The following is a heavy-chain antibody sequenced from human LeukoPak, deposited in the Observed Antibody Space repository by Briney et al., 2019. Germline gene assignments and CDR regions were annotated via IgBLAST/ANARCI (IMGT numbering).Heavy chain of an antibody. J-gene: IGHJ3*02. V-gene: IGHV3-66*04. D-gene: IGHD3-10*01. CDR1: GFTVSSNY. CDR2: IYSGGST. CDR3: ARHVLLWFGGTSDAFDI. Sequence: GGSLRLSCAASGFTVSSNYMSWVRQAPGKGLEWVSVIYSGGSTYYADSVKGRFTISRDNSKNTLYLQMNSLRAEDTAVYYCARHVLLWFGGTSDAFDIWGQGTMVTVSS.